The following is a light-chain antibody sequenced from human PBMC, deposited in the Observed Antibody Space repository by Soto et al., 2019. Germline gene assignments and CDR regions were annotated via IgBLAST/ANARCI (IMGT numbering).Light chain of an antibody. CDR3: QQYNSYS. CDR2: HAS. CDR1: QSISNW. J-gene: IGKJ1*01. Sequence: DIQMTQSPSTLPASVGDRVTITCRASQSISNWLAWYQQKPGTAPKVLIYHASNLQSGVPTRFSCSGSGTEFTLTLSSLQLDDYASYYCQQYNSYSFGEGTKVDIK. V-gene: IGKV1-5*01.